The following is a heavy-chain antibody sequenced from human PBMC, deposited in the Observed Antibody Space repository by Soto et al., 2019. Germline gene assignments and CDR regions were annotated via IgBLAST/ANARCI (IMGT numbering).Heavy chain of an antibody. V-gene: IGHV3-9*01. CDR3: TKAALERATNQEFDY. CDR1: GFTFDDYA. Sequence: EVQLVESGGGLVQPGGSLRLSCAASGFTFDDYAMHWVRQAPGKGLEWVSGITWNSGSVGYADSVKGRFTISRDNAKNSLYLQMNSLRSEDTALYYCTKAALERATNQEFDYWGQGTMVTVSS. CDR2: ITWNSGSV. D-gene: IGHD5-12*01. J-gene: IGHJ4*02.